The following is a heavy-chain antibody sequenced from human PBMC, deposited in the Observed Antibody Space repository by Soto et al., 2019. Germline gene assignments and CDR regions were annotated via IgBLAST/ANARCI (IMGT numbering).Heavy chain of an antibody. V-gene: IGHV1-18*01. CDR1: GYTFTSYG. Sequence: QVQLVQSGAEVKKPGASVKVSCKASGYTFTSYGISWVRQAPGQGLEWMGWISAYNGNTNYAQKLQGRVTITTDTSTSTAYMELRSLRSDDTAVYYCARGGSGITFGGVIVNYDYWGQGTLVTVSS. CDR3: ARGGSGITFGGVIVNYDY. CDR2: ISAYNGNT. D-gene: IGHD3-16*02. J-gene: IGHJ4*02.